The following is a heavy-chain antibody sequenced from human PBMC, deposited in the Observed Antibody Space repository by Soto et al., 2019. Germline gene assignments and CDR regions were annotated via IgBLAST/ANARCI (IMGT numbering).Heavy chain of an antibody. V-gene: IGHV1-69*13. D-gene: IGHD3-10*01. Sequence: SVKVSCKASGGTFSSYAIHWVRQAPGQGLEWMGGIIPMYGPAKYAQRFQGRVTITADESTTTVYMELTSLTSQDTAVYYCARATSMVRGVIDNWFDPWGHGTLVTVSS. CDR2: IIPMYGPA. CDR3: ARATSMVRGVIDNWFDP. CDR1: GGTFSSYA. J-gene: IGHJ5*02.